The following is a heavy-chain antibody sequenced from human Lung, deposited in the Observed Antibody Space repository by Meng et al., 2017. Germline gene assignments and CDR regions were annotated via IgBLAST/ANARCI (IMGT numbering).Heavy chain of an antibody. V-gene: IGHV4-34*01. CDR3: ARGPTTMAHDFDY. CDR1: GGSFSDYY. CDR2: INHSGST. D-gene: IGHD4-11*01. Sequence: QVHLQEWAQDLLSPSETLSLTCVVSGGSFSDYYGSWIRQPPGKGLEWIGEINHSGSTNYNPSLESRATISVDTSQNNLSLKLSSVTAADSAVYYCARGPTTMAHDFDYWGQGTLVTVAS. J-gene: IGHJ4*02.